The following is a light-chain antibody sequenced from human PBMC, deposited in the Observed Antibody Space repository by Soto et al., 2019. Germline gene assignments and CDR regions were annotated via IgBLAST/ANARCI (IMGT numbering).Light chain of an antibody. Sequence: QSVLTQPPSVSGAPGQRVTISCTGSSSNIGAGYDVHWYQQLPGAAPKLLIYANNNRPSGVPDRFPGSKSGTSASLAITGLQAEDEADYYCQSYDRSLSGSVFGAGTKVTVL. V-gene: IGLV1-40*01. CDR2: ANN. CDR3: QSYDRSLSGSV. J-gene: IGLJ1*01. CDR1: SSNIGAGYD.